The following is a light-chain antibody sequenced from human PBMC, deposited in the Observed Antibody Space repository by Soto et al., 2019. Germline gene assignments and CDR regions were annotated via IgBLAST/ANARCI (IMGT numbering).Light chain of an antibody. Sequence: QSVLTQPASVSGSPGQSITISCTGSGSDIGAYNYVSWYQQHPGKAPKLLIHGVTRRPSGVSSRFSASKSAYTASLTISGLQAEDEAIYFCSSFTTSYFYVFGHGTKVT. CDR2: GVT. J-gene: IGLJ1*01. CDR3: SSFTTSYFYV. CDR1: GSDIGAYNY. V-gene: IGLV2-14*01.